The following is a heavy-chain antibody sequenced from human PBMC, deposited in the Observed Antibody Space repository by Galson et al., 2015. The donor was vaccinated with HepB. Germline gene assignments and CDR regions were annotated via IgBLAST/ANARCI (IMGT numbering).Heavy chain of an antibody. V-gene: IGHV3-33*01. CDR2: IWFDGSKK. Sequence: SLRLSCAASGAASGSTFSRHGMHWVRQAPGKGLEWVALIWFDGSKKYHAEYLKGRFTISRDNSKNMLYLQMNSPGAEDTAMYYCARYLGDYYGFDIWGQGTMVIVSS. CDR3: ARYLGDYYGFDI. CDR1: GSTFSRHG. J-gene: IGHJ3*02. D-gene: IGHD2/OR15-2a*01.